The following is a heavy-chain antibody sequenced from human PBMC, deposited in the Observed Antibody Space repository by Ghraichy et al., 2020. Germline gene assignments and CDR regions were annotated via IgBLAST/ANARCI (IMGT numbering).Heavy chain of an antibody. CDR2: IGWDGSST. V-gene: IGHV3-43*01. D-gene: IGHD1-26*01. J-gene: IGHJ5*01. Sequence: GESLNISCATSGFNFDDYTMHWVRQTPEKGLEWVSLIGWDGSSTLYADSVKGRFTISRDNSKNSLFLQMNTLKTEDTAFYYCTKDIVGGGGGSSWFDSWGQGTQVTVST. CDR1: GFNFDDYT. CDR3: TKDIVGGGGGSSWFDS.